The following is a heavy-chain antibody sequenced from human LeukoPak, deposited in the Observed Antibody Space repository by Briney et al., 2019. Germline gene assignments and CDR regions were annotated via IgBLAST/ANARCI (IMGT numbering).Heavy chain of an antibody. Sequence: GASVEVSCKASGYTFTGYYMHWVRQAPGQGIEWMGWINPNSGGTNYAQKFQGRVTMTRDTSISTAYTELSRLRSDDTAVYYCARDLKDGSWFDPWGQGTLVTVSS. CDR2: INPNSGGT. CDR1: GYTFTGYY. D-gene: IGHD5-24*01. J-gene: IGHJ5*02. CDR3: ARDLKDGSWFDP. V-gene: IGHV1-2*02.